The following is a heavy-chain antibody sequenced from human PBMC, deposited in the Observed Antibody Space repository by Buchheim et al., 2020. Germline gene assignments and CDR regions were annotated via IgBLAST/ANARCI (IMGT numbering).Heavy chain of an antibody. J-gene: IGHJ6*02. D-gene: IGHD2-2*01. CDR1: GGTFSSYA. CDR2: IIPIFGTA. Sequence: QVQLVQSGAEVKKPGSSVKVSCKASGGTFSSYAINWVRQAPGQGLEWMGGIIPIFGTANYAQKFQGRVTITADESTSTAYMELSSLRSEDTAVYYCAREDIVLVPAAMAYYYYGMDVWGQGTT. V-gene: IGHV1-69*12. CDR3: AREDIVLVPAAMAYYYYGMDV.